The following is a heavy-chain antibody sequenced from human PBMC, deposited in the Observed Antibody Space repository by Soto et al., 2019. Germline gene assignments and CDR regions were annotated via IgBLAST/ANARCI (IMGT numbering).Heavy chain of an antibody. CDR2: IYYSGST. CDR3: ARGVGATPGFDY. V-gene: IGHV4-59*01. Sequence: PETLSLPCTVSSGSISSNYWSCFRQPPGKGLEWIGYIYYSGSTNYNPSLKSRVTISVDTSKNQFSLKLSSVTAADTAVYYCARGVGATPGFDYWGQGTLVTVS. CDR1: SGSISSNY. J-gene: IGHJ4*02. D-gene: IGHD1-26*01.